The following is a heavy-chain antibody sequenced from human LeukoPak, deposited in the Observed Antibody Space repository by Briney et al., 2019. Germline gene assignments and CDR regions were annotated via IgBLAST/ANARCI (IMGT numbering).Heavy chain of an antibody. V-gene: IGHV3-20*04. CDR2: INWNGGST. CDR3: ARVGIYSGSYIFDY. Sequence: GGSLRLSCAAPGFTFDDYGMSWVRQAPGKGLEWVSGINWNGGSTGYADSVKGRFTISRDNAKNSLYLQMNSLKVEDTAVYYCARVGIYSGSYIFDYWGQGTLVTVSS. D-gene: IGHD1-26*01. CDR1: GFTFDDYG. J-gene: IGHJ4*02.